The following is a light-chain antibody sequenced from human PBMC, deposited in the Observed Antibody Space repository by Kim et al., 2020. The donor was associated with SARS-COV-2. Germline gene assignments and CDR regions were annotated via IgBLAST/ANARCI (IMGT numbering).Light chain of an antibody. Sequence: GQRVTISCSRSRSNIGSNYVYWYQKLPGTAPKLLIYRNNQRPSGVPDRFSGSKSGTSASLAISGLRSEDEADYYCAAWDDSLSGRVFGGGTQLTVL. CDR1: RSNIGSNY. V-gene: IGLV1-47*01. J-gene: IGLJ2*01. CDR3: AAWDDSLSGRV. CDR2: RNN.